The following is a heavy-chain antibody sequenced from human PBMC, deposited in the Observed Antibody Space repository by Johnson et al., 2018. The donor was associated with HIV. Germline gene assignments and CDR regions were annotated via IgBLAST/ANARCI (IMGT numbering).Heavy chain of an antibody. Sequence: VQLVESGGGLVKPGGSLRLSCAASGFTFSNAWMSWVRQAPGKGLEWVGRIKSKTDGGTTDYAAPVKGRFTISRDDSKNTLYLQMNSLKTEDTAVYYCTTKTTVVTLCFDIWGQGTMVTVSS. V-gene: IGHV3-15*01. D-gene: IGHD4-23*01. J-gene: IGHJ3*02. CDR2: IKSKTDGGTT. CDR1: GFTFSNAW. CDR3: TTKTTVVTLCFDI.